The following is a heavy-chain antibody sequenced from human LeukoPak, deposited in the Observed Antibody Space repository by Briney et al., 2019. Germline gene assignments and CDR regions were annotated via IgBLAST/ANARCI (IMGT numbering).Heavy chain of an antibody. CDR3: ARGGYSGTYFFDY. J-gene: IGHJ4*02. D-gene: IGHD1-26*01. Sequence: GGSLRLSCAASGFTFSTYGMNWVRQAPGKGLEWVAVVWYDGTNIHYVDSVKGRFTISRDNSKSTLYLQMNSLTAEDTAVYYCARGGYSGTYFFDYWGQGTPVTVSS. V-gene: IGHV3-33*01. CDR1: GFTFSTYG. CDR2: VWYDGTNI.